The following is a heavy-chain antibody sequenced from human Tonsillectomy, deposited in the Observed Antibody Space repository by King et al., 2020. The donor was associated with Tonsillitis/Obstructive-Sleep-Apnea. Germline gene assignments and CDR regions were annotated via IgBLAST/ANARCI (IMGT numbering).Heavy chain of an antibody. Sequence: QLVQSGAEVKKPGESLKISCKGSGYSFTTDWIGWVRQMPGKGLEWMGNIYPGDSDTRYSPSFQGQVTISADKSISTAYLQWSSLKASDTAIYYCAKRVAGYCSRTTCPDAFDIWGQGTMVTVSS. CDR2: IYPGDSDT. CDR3: AKRVAGYCSRTTCPDAFDI. J-gene: IGHJ3*02. D-gene: IGHD2-2*01. V-gene: IGHV5-51*01. CDR1: GYSFTTDW.